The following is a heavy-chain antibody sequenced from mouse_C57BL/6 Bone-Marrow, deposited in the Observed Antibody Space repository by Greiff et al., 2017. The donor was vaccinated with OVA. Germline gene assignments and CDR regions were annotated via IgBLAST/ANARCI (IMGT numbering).Heavy chain of an antibody. V-gene: IGHV5-12*01. CDR1: GFTFSDYY. D-gene: IGHD3-1*01. CDR2: ISNGGGST. Sequence: EVQLVESGGGLVQPGGSLKLSCAASGFTFSDYYMYWVRQTPEKRLEWVAYISNGGGSTYYPDTVKGRFTISRDNAKNTLYLQMSRLKSEDTAMYYCARHDRGYFDYWGQGTTLTVSS. CDR3: ARHDRGYFDY. J-gene: IGHJ2*01.